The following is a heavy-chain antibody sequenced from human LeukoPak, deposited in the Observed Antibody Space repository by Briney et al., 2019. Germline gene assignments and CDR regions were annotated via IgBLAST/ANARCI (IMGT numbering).Heavy chain of an antibody. CDR3: ARGYCSSTSCYGPYYFDY. Sequence: ASVEVSCKASGYTFTSYGISWVRQAPGQGLEWMGWISAYNGNTNYAQKLQGRVTMTTDTSTSTAYMELRSLRSEDTAVYYCARGYCSSTSCYGPYYFDYWGQGTLVTVSS. CDR1: GYTFTSYG. CDR2: ISAYNGNT. J-gene: IGHJ4*02. D-gene: IGHD2-2*01. V-gene: IGHV1-18*01.